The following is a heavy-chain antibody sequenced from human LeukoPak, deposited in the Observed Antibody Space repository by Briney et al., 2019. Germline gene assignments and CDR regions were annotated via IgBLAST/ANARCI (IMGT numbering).Heavy chain of an antibody. CDR2: IYPGDSDT. CDR1: GYTFASNW. Sequence: GESLKISCKGSGYTFASNWSGWVRQLPGKGLEWMGIIYPGDSDTRYSPSFQGQVTISADKSISTAYLQWSILKASDTAMYYCARSVSGTGVDYWGQGTLVTVSS. CDR3: ARSVSGTGVDY. J-gene: IGHJ4*02. V-gene: IGHV5-51*01. D-gene: IGHD1-20*01.